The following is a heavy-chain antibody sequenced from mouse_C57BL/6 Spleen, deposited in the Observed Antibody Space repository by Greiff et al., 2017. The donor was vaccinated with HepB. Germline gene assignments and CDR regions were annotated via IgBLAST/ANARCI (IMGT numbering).Heavy chain of an antibody. CDR1: GYTFTSYW. CDR3: ARSGSTMVTPRGNYFDS. CDR2: IDPSDSYT. V-gene: IGHV1-69*01. D-gene: IGHD2-2*01. Sequence: QVQLQQPGAELVMPGASVKLSCKASGYTFTSYWMHWVKQRPGQGLEWIGEIDPSDSYTNYNQKFKGKSTLTVDKSSSTAYMQLSSLTSEDSAVYYCARSGSTMVTPRGNYFDSWGQGTTLTVSS. J-gene: IGHJ2*01.